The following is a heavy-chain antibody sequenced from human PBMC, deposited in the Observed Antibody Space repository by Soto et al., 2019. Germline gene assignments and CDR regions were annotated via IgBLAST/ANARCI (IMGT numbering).Heavy chain of an antibody. CDR3: AHPRGYGVFDAYDI. CDR1: GFTFSTYA. Sequence: PGGSLRLSCAASGFTFSTYAMIWVRQAPGKGLEWVSAISAGGGSTYYADYVRGRFTISRDNSINTLYLQMNSLRTEDTAVYYCAHPRGYGVFDAYDIWGQGAMVTVS. J-gene: IGHJ3*02. CDR2: ISAGGGST. D-gene: IGHD4-17*01. V-gene: IGHV3-23*01.